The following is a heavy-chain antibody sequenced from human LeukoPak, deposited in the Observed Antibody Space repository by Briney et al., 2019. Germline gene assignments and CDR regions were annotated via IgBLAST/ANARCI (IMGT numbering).Heavy chain of an antibody. J-gene: IGHJ4*02. Sequence: PGGSLRLSCAASGFTFSDYYMSWIRQAPGKGLEWVSYISNSDSTIHYADSVKGRFTISRDNAKNSLFLQMNSLRAEDTAVYYCARPYSSSWYYFDYWGQGTLVAVSS. CDR3: ARPYSSSWYYFDY. V-gene: IGHV3-11*01. CDR1: GFTFSDYY. CDR2: ISNSDSTI. D-gene: IGHD6-13*01.